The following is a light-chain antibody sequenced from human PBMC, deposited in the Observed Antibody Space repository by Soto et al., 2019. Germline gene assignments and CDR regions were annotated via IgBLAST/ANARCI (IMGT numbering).Light chain of an antibody. CDR1: QSVSSY. V-gene: IGKV3-11*01. CDR2: DAS. Sequence: EIALTQSPATLSLSPGADATLSGLASQSVSSYLAWYQQKPGQAPRLLIYDASNRATGIPARFSGSGSGTDFTLTISSLEPEDFAVYYCQQYNNWPRWTFGQGTKVDIK. CDR3: QQYNNWPRWT. J-gene: IGKJ1*01.